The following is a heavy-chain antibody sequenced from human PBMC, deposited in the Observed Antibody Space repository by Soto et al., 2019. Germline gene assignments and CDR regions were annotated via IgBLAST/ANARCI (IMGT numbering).Heavy chain of an antibody. Sequence: PVGSLRLSCSASGFNFTNHVINWVRQAPGKSLEWVSSISNSDDVGFYADSVRGRFIVSRDTSTNTIYLQMNYLRVEDTAVYYCAKTVGATKLEDYWGQGTLVTVSS. J-gene: IGHJ4*02. CDR1: GFNFTNHV. CDR3: AKTVGATKLEDY. D-gene: IGHD1-26*01. CDR2: ISNSDDVG. V-gene: IGHV3-23*01.